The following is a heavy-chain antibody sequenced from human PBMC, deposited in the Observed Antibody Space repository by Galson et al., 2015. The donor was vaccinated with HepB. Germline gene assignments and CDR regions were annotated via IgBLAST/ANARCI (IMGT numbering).Heavy chain of an antibody. Sequence: SLRLSCAASGFTFSSYGMHWVRQAPGKGLEWVAVISYDGSNKYYADSVKGRFTISRDNSKNTLYLQMNSLRAEDTAVYYCAKDSPPYSSSWLYYYYYGMDVWGQGTTVTVSS. D-gene: IGHD6-13*01. CDR3: AKDSPPYSSSWLYYYYYGMDV. J-gene: IGHJ6*02. CDR1: GFTFSSYG. V-gene: IGHV3-30*18. CDR2: ISYDGSNK.